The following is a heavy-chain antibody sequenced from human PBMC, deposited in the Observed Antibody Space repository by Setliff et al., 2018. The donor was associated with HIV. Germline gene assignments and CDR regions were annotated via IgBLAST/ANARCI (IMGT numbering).Heavy chain of an antibody. CDR1: GGSIGGYY. J-gene: IGHJ6*03. D-gene: IGHD2-15*01. Sequence: SETLSLTCTVSGGSIGGYYWSWIRQPPGTGLEWLGCIYSGGSTNYNPSLESRVTISLDTSKNQFSLRLRSVTAADTAMYYCAREYYRSGGYYSGWKYYYMDVWGKGTTVTVSS. CDR3: AREYYRSGGYYSGWKYYYMDV. CDR2: IYSGGST. V-gene: IGHV4-4*08.